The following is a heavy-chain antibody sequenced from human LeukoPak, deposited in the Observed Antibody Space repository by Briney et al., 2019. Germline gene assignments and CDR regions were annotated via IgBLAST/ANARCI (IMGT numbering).Heavy chain of an antibody. CDR3: AREGSLYYGSGTYYYMDV. CDR2: IYTSGSS. V-gene: IGHV4-61*02. D-gene: IGHD3-10*01. Sequence: SETLSLTCTVSGGSISSGSYYWTWIRQPAGKGLELIGRIYTSGSSSYNPSLKSRVTISVDTSKNQFSLKLSSVTAADTAVYYCAREGSLYYGSGTYYYMDVWGKGTTVTVSS. J-gene: IGHJ6*03. CDR1: GGSISSGSYY.